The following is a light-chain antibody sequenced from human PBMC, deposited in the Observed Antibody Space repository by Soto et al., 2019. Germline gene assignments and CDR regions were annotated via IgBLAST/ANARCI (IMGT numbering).Light chain of an antibody. Sequence: EIVMTQSPATLSVSPGERVTLSCRASESLSTYLAWYQQKHGQAPRLLIYGASTRATGVPARFSGSGSATDFTLTISSLQSEDSAVYYCQSYNDWPFSFGQGTKLQIK. V-gene: IGKV3-15*01. CDR2: GAS. CDR3: QSYNDWPFS. J-gene: IGKJ2*01. CDR1: ESLSTY.